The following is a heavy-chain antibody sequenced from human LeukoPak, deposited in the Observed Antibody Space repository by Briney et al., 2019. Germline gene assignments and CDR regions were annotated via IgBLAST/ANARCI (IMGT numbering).Heavy chain of an antibody. Sequence: GGSLRLSCAATGFTVSSNHMSWVRQAPGKGLEWVSVIYSGGSTDYADSVKGRFTISRDNLKNTLYLQMNSLRAEDTAVYYCARGPAGYNWGQGTLVTFSS. CDR3: ARGPAGYN. CDR2: IYSGGST. CDR1: GFTVSSNH. D-gene: IGHD1-1*01. V-gene: IGHV3-53*01. J-gene: IGHJ4*02.